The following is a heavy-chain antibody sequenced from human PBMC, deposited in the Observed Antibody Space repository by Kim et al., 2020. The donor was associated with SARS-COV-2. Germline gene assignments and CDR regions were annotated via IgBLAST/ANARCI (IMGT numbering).Heavy chain of an antibody. D-gene: IGHD6-13*01. V-gene: IGHV3-33*01. CDR3: ARDSSSWYALDY. J-gene: IGHJ4*02. Sequence: YYADSGKGRFTISRDNSKNTLYLQMKSLRAEDTAVDYCARDSSSWYALDYWGQGTLVTVSS.